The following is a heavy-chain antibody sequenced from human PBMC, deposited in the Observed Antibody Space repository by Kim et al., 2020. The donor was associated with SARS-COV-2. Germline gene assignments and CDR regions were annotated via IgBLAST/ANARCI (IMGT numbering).Heavy chain of an antibody. D-gene: IGHD3-10*01. Sequence: GGSLRLSCAASGFTFSSYAMSWVRQAPGKGLEWVSAISGSGGSTYYADSVKGRFTISRDNSKNTLYLQMNSLRAEDTAVYYCAKDGGYGSGNVGGFQHWGQGTLVTVSS. CDR1: GFTFSSYA. CDR3: AKDGGYGSGNVGGFQH. V-gene: IGHV3-23*01. CDR2: ISGSGGST. J-gene: IGHJ1*01.